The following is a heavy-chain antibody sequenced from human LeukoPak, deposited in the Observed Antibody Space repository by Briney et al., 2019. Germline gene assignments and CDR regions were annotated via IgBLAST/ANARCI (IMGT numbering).Heavy chain of an antibody. CDR3: ARAGLRYFAWFTGQRTLGKGPFDY. V-gene: IGHV1-46*01. D-gene: IGHD3-9*01. CDR1: GYTFTSYY. J-gene: IGHJ4*02. Sequence: GASVKVSCKASGYTFTSYYMHWVRQAPGQGLEWMGIINPSGGSTSYAQKFQGRVTMTRDMSTSTVYMELSSLRSEDTAVYYCARAGLRYFAWFTGQRTLGKGPFDYWGQGTLVTVFS. CDR2: INPSGGST.